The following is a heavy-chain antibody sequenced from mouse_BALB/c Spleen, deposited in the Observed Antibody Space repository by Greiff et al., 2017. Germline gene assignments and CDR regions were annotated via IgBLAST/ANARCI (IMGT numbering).Heavy chain of an antibody. D-gene: IGHD1-2*01. CDR3: ARSKAITTAQFPHYYAMDD. Sequence: QVQLQQSGPELVKPGASVRISCKASGYTFTSYYIHWVKQRPGQGLEWIGWIYPGNVNTKYNEKFKGKATLTADKSSSTAYMQLSSLTSEDSAVYFCARSKAITTAQFPHYYAMDDWGQGTSVTVSS. V-gene: IGHV1S56*01. J-gene: IGHJ4*01. CDR1: GYTFTSYY. CDR2: IYPGNVNT.